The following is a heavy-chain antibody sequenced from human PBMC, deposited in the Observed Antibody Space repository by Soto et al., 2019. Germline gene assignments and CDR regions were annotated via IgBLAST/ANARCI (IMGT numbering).Heavy chain of an antibody. J-gene: IGHJ4*01. Sequence: QVLLLQSGAEVKKPGASVKVSCKASGYTFSGFYMHWVRQAPGQGLEWMGWINPSNGGTKYAEKFQGRVTMTRDTSISTAYVELSRLTSDDTAVYYCASAAVTGTAGLDFWGHRTLVTVSS. D-gene: IGHD6-19*01. CDR3: ASAAVTGTAGLDF. CDR2: INPSNGGT. CDR1: GYTFSGFY. V-gene: IGHV1-2*02.